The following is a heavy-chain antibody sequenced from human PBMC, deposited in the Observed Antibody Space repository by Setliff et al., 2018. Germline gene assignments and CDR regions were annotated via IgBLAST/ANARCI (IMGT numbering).Heavy chain of an antibody. Sequence: SETLSLTCTVSGASVTNINYYWGLIRQPPGKGLEWIGSIFYSGRTFYNPSLKSRVTISVDTSKDQFSLTLSSVTAADTAVYYCARDVGGEGYFDSWGQGTLVTVSS. CDR2: IFYSGRT. D-gene: IGHD3-10*01. CDR1: GASVTNINYY. J-gene: IGHJ4*02. V-gene: IGHV4-39*02. CDR3: ARDVGGEGYFDS.